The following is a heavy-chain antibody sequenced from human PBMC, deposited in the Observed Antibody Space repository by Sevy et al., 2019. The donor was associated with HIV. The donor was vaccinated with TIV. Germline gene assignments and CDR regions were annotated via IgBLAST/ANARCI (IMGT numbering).Heavy chain of an antibody. D-gene: IGHD4-4*01. Sequence: GGSLRLSCTGSGFAFSDYALSWVRQAPGKGLEWVGFIRNKEYNGTTEYAASVKGRFFISRDDSKSDAYLDMNSLKTADTGLYYCTRSVTTIYWGRGTLVTVSS. V-gene: IGHV3-49*04. J-gene: IGHJ4*02. CDR1: GFAFSDYA. CDR2: IRNKEYNGTT. CDR3: TRSVTTIY.